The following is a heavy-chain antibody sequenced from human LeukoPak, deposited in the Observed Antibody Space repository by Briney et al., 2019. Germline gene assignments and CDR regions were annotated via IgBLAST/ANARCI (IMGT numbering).Heavy chain of an antibody. CDR1: GYTFTSYD. D-gene: IGHD3-9*01. CDR2: MNPNSGNT. CDR3: ARGRNGRPATVLRYFDSPGHWFDP. V-gene: IGHV1-8*01. J-gene: IGHJ5*02. Sequence: ASVKVSCKASGYTFTSYDINWVRQATGQGLEWMGWMNPNSGNTGYAQKFQGRVTMTRNTSISTAYMELSSLRSEDTAVYYCARGRNGRPATVLRYFDSPGHWFDPWGQGTLVTVSS.